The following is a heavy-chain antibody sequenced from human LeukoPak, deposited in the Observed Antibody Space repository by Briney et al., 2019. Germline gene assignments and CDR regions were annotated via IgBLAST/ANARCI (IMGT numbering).Heavy chain of an antibody. CDR2: IIPIFGTA. J-gene: IGHJ4*02. CDR1: GGTFSSYA. CDR3: ARDGYCSSTSCYIDY. Sequence: SVKVSCKASGGTFSSYAISWVRQAPGQGLEWMGGIIPIFGTANYALKFQGRVTITADKSTSTAYMELSSLRSEDTAVYYCARDGYCSSTSCYIDYWGQGTLVTVSS. V-gene: IGHV1-69*06. D-gene: IGHD2-2*03.